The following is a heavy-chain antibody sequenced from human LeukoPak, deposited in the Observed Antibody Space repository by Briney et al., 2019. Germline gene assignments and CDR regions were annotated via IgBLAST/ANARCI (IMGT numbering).Heavy chain of an antibody. CDR2: IYYSGST. CDR3: ARSDCSSTSCPHAGYYYYMDV. J-gene: IGHJ6*03. D-gene: IGHD2-2*01. Sequence: SETLSLTCTVSGGSISSSSYYWGCIRQPPGKGLEWIGSIYYSGSTYYNPSLKSRVTISVDTSKNQFSLKLSSVTAADTAVYYCARSDCSSTSCPHAGYYYYMDVWGKGTSVTVPS. CDR1: GGSISSSSYY. V-gene: IGHV4-39*01.